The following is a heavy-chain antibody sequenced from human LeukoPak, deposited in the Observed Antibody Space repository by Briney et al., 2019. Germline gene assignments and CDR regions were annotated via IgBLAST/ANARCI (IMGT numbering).Heavy chain of an antibody. CDR1: GFTFSSYT. J-gene: IGHJ3*02. Sequence: GGSLRLSCAASGFTFSSYTMHWVRQAPGKGLEWVALISYDGSNKYYADSVKGRFTISRDNSKNTLFLQMNSLRAEDTAVYYCARMWFPDAFDIWGQGTMVTVSS. CDR2: ISYDGSNK. V-gene: IGHV3-30*04. D-gene: IGHD2-21*01. CDR3: ARMWFPDAFDI.